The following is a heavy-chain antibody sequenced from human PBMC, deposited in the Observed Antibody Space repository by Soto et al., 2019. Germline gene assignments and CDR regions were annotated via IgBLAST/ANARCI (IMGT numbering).Heavy chain of an antibody. D-gene: IGHD2-2*01. V-gene: IGHV2-70*01. J-gene: IGHJ6*02. CDR1: GFSLSTSGMC. CDR2: IDWDDDK. CDR3: ARIVTPDIVVVPAANCVNYGMDV. Sequence: SGPTLVNPTQTLTLTCTFSGFSLSTSGMCVSWIRQPPGKALEWLALIDWDDDKYYSTSLKTRLTISKDTSKNQVVLTMTNMDPVDTATYYCARIVTPDIVVVPAANCVNYGMDVWGQGTTVTVSS.